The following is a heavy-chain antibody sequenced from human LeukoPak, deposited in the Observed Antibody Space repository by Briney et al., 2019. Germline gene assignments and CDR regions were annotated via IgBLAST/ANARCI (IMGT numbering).Heavy chain of an antibody. J-gene: IGHJ6*03. CDR2: IYSGGST. CDR3: ARGLRVPRYNWNYNYYMDV. Sequence: PGGSLRLSCAASGFTVSSNYMSWVRQAPGKGLEWVSVIYSGGSTYYADSVKGRFTISRDNSKNTLYLQMNSLRAEDTAVYYCARGLRVPRYNWNYNYYMDVWGKGTTVTVSS. CDR1: GFTVSSNY. D-gene: IGHD1-20*01. V-gene: IGHV3-53*01.